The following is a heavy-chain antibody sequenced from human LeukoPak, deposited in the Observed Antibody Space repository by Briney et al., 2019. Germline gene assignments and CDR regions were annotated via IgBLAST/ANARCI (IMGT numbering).Heavy chain of an antibody. J-gene: IGHJ4*02. V-gene: IGHV3-30*18. D-gene: IGHD2-2*01. CDR1: GFTFSSYG. CDR2: ISYDGSNK. Sequence: QPGRSLRLSCAASGFTFSSYGMHWVRQAPGKGLEWVAVISYDGSNKYYVDSVKGRFTISRDNSKNTLYLQMNSLRAEDTAVYYCAKDRRKYQLLVEFDYWGQGTLVTVSS. CDR3: AKDRRKYQLLVEFDY.